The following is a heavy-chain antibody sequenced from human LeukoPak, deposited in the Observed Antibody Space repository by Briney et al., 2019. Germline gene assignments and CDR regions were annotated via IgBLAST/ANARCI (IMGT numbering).Heavy chain of an antibody. D-gene: IGHD1-26*01. J-gene: IGHJ4*02. V-gene: IGHV1-2*02. Sequence: ASVKVSCKASGYTFTGYYMHWVRQAPGQGLEWMGWINPNSGGTNYAQKFQGRVTMTRDTSISTAYMELSRLRSDDTAVYYCAREMYSGSYPNFDYWGQGTLVTVSS. CDR1: GYTFTGYY. CDR3: AREMYSGSYPNFDY. CDR2: INPNSGGT.